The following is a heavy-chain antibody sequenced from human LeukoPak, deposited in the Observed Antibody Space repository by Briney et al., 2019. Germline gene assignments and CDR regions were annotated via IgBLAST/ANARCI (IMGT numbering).Heavy chain of an antibody. CDR2: IYYGGST. CDR3: ARPPYTNGMDV. J-gene: IGHJ6*02. Sequence: SETLSLTCTVSGGSISSSSYYWGWIRQPPGKGLEWIGSIYYGGSTYYNPSLKSRVAISVDTSKNQFSLKLSSVTAADTAVYYCARPPYTNGMDVWGQGTTVTVSS. V-gene: IGHV4-39*01. CDR1: GGSISSSSYY. D-gene: IGHD2-2*02.